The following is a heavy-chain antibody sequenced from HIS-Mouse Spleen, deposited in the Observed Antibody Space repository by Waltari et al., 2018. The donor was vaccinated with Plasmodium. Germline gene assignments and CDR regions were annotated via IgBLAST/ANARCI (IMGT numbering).Heavy chain of an antibody. Sequence: QVQLQESGPGLVKPSETLSLTCTVSGGSIRSYYWSWIRQPPGKGLEWIGYIYYSGSTNYNPSLKSRVTISVDTSNNQFSLKLSSVTAADTAVYYCARLRYSYGYFDYWGQGTLVTVSS. V-gene: IGHV4-59*08. CDR1: GGSIRSYY. CDR3: ARLRYSYGYFDY. CDR2: IYYSGST. J-gene: IGHJ4*02. D-gene: IGHD5-18*01.